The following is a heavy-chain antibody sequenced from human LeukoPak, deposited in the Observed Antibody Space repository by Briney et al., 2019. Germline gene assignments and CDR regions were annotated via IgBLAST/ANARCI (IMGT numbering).Heavy chain of an antibody. CDR1: GFTFSSYA. CDR2: ISGSGGST. Sequence: PGGSLRLSCAASGFTFSSYAMSWVRQAPGKGLEWVSAISGSGGSTYYADSVKGRFTISRDNSKNTLYLQMNSLRAEDTAVYYCARDGFGYGGNPSWYFDLWGRGTLVTVSS. D-gene: IGHD4-23*01. V-gene: IGHV3-23*01. CDR3: ARDGFGYGGNPSWYFDL. J-gene: IGHJ2*01.